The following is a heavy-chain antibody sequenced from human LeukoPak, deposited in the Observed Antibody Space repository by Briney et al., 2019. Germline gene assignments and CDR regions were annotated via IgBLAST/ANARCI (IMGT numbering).Heavy chain of an antibody. CDR2: IKQDGSEK. CDR3: ARQAPDYYDSSGYYPRGAFDI. V-gene: IGHV3-7*01. J-gene: IGHJ3*02. D-gene: IGHD3-22*01. Sequence: GGSLRLSCAASGFTFSSYWMSWVRQAPGKGLEWVANIKQDGSEKYYVDSVKGRFTISRDNAKNSLYLQMNSLRAEDTAVYYCARQAPDYYDSSGYYPRGAFDIWGQGTMVTVSS. CDR1: GFTFSSYW.